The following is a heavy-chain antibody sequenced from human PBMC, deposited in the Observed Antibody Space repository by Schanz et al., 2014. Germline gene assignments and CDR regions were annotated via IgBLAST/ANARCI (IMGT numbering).Heavy chain of an antibody. V-gene: IGHV3-21*01. CDR2: ISGDSDYI. D-gene: IGHD3-22*01. CDR1: GFAFSTSS. J-gene: IGHJ4*02. CDR3: AHPRVGHSSGFDF. Sequence: VVESGGGLVKPGGSLRLSCEASGFAFSTSSMNWVRQAPGKGLEWVSSISGDSDYIYYADSVKGRFTISRDNAKRSLYLRMNRLRVDDTAVYYCAHPRVGHSSGFDFWGQGSLVTVSS.